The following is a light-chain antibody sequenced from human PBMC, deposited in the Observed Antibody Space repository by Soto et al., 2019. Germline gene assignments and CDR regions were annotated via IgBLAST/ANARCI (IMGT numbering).Light chain of an antibody. V-gene: IGKV3-11*01. CDR3: QQRSNWPLT. CDR2: DAS. J-gene: IGKJ4*01. CDR1: QSVSNN. Sequence: EIVLTQSPVTLSVSPGEGATLSCRASQSVSNNLAWYQQKPGQAPRLLIYDASNRATGIPARFSGSGSGTDFTLTISSLEPEDFAVYYCQQRSNWPLTFGGGTKVDIK.